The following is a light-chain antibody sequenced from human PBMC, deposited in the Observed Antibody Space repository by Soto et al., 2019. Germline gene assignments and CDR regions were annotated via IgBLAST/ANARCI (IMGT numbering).Light chain of an antibody. CDR2: DAS. Sequence: DIQMTQSPSTLSASVGDRVTITCRASQTITRWMAWYQQKPGKAPKLLIYDASTLESGVPSRFSGSRSGTEFTLTISSLQPDDFATYYCQQSYSTPPGTFGQGTKVDIK. CDR1: QTITRW. J-gene: IGKJ1*01. CDR3: QQSYSTPPGT. V-gene: IGKV1-5*01.